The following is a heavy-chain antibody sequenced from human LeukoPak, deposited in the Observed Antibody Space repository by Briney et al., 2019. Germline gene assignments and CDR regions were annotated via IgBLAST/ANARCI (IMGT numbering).Heavy chain of an antibody. J-gene: IGHJ4*02. V-gene: IGHV1-8*03. CDR2: MNPNSGNT. D-gene: IGHD1-26*01. CDR1: GYTFTSYD. CDR3: ARGAKYSGSCIDY. Sequence: ASVKVSCKASGYTFTSYDINWVRQATGQGLEWMGWMNPNSGNTGYAQKFQGRVTITRNTSISTAYMELSSLRSEDTAVYYCARGAKYSGSCIDYWGQGTLVTVSS.